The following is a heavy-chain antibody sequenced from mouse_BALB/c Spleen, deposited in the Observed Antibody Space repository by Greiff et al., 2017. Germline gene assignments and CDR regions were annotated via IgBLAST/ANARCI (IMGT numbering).Heavy chain of an antibody. CDR3: ARKKYGNYDAMDY. CDR2: INSNGGST. D-gene: IGHD2-10*02. V-gene: IGHV5-6-3*01. Sequence: EVHLVESGGGLVQPGGSLKLSCAASGFTFSSYGMSWVRQTPDKRLELVATINSNGGSTYYPDSVKGRFTISRDNAKNTLYLQMSSLKSEDTAMYYCARKKYGNYDAMDYWGQGTSVTVSS. CDR1: GFTFSSYG. J-gene: IGHJ4*01.